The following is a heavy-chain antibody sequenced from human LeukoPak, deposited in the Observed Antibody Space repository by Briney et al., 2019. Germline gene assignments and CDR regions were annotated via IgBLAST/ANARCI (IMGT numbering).Heavy chain of an antibody. CDR2: IGSSNSYI. V-gene: IGHV3-21*01. CDR3: AELGITMIGGV. CDR1: GFTFSSYH. J-gene: IGHJ6*04. Sequence: GGSLRLSCEVSGFTFSSYHMNWVRQAPGKGLEWVSSIGSSNSYIYYADSMTGRFTISRDNAKNSLYLQMNSLRAEDTAVYYCAELGITMIGGVWGKGTTVTISS. D-gene: IGHD3-10*02.